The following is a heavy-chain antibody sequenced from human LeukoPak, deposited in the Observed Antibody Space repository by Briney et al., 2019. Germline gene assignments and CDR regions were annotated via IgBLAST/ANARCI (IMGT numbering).Heavy chain of an antibody. CDR1: GFTFSSYE. CDR3: ARERPDGYFDY. Sequence: GGSLRLSCAASGFTFSSYEMNWVRQAPGKGLEWVSSISSSSSYIYYADSVKGRFTISRDNAKNSLYLQMNSLRAEDTAVYYCARERPDGYFDYWGQGTLVTVSS. CDR2: ISSSSSYI. V-gene: IGHV3-21*01. D-gene: IGHD1-14*01. J-gene: IGHJ4*02.